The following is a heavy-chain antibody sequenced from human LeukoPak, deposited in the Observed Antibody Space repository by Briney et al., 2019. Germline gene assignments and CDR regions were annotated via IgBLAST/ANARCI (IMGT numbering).Heavy chain of an antibody. CDR3: ARDSGSFYYDSSGAPYFDY. CDR1: GYTFTSYA. V-gene: IGHV7-4-1*02. CDR2: INTNTGNP. D-gene: IGHD3-22*01. Sequence: ASVKVSCKASGYTFTSYAMNWVRQAPGQGLEWMGWINTNTGNPTYAQGFTGRFVFSLDTSVSTAYLQISSLKAEDTAVYYCARDSGSFYYDSSGAPYFDYWGQGTLVTVSS. J-gene: IGHJ4*02.